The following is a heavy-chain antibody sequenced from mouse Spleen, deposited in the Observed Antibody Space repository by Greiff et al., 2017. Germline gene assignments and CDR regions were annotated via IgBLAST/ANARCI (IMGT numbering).Heavy chain of an antibody. CDR3: ARHVISITTVVDMDY. Sequence: EVMLVESGGGLVKPGGSLKLSCAASGFTFSSYAMSWVRQTPEKRLEWVATISSGGSYTYYPDSVKGRFTISRDNAKNTLYLQMSSLRSEDTAMYYCARHVISITTVVDMDYWGQGTTLTVSS. D-gene: IGHD1-1*01. J-gene: IGHJ2*01. CDR1: GFTFSSYA. CDR2: ISSGGSYT. V-gene: IGHV5-9-1*01.